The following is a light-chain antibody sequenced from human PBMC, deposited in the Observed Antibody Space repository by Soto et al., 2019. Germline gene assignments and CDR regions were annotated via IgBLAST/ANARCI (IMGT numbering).Light chain of an antibody. CDR3: QSYDSSLSGVV. CDR2: GNS. V-gene: IGLV1-40*01. Sequence: QSALTQPPSVSGAPGQRVTISCTGSSSNIGAGYDVRWYQQLPGTAPKLLIYGNSNRPSVVPDRFSGSKSGTSAALAITGLQAEDEADYYCQSYDSSLSGVVFGGGTKLTVL. CDR1: SSNIGAGYD. J-gene: IGLJ2*01.